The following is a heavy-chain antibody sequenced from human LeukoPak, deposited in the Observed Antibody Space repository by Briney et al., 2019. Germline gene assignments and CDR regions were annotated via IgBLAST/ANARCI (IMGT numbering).Heavy chain of an antibody. CDR1: GYSISSGYY. CDR2: IYHSGST. CDR3: ANTLWNPTYSSSWSEY. Sequence: SETLSLTCAVSGYSISSGYYWGWIRQPPGKGLEWIGSIYHSGSTYYNPSPKSRVTISVDTSKNQFSLKLSSVTAADTAVYYCANTLWNPTYSSSWSEYWGQGTLVTVSS. V-gene: IGHV4-38-2*01. J-gene: IGHJ4*02. D-gene: IGHD6-13*01.